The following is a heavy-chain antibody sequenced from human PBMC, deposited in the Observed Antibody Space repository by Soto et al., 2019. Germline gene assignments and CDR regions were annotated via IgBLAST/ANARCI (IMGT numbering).Heavy chain of an antibody. CDR1: GFTFSSYG. CDR3: ARSKDIAVGLFDY. CDR2: IWYDGSNK. J-gene: IGHJ4*02. Sequence: PGGSLRLSCAASGFTFSSYGMHWVRQAPGKGLEWVAVIWYDGSNKYYADSVKGRFTISRDNSKNTLYLQMNSLRAEDTAVYYCARSKDIAVGLFDYWGQGTLVTVSS. V-gene: IGHV3-33*01. D-gene: IGHD6-19*01.